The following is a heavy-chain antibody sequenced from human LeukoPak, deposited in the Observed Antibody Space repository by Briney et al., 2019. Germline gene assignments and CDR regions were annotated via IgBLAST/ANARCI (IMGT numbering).Heavy chain of an antibody. D-gene: IGHD3-9*01. V-gene: IGHV4-39*07. J-gene: IGHJ3*02. Sequence: ETLSLTCTVSGGSISSSSYYWGWIRQPPGKGLEWIGSIYYSGSTYYNPSLKSRVTISVDTSKNQFSLKLSSVTAADTAVYYCASAPREVDILRYFDWLSHDAFDIWGQGTMVTVSS. CDR2: IYYSGST. CDR3: ASAPREVDILRYFDWLSHDAFDI. CDR1: GGSISSSSYY.